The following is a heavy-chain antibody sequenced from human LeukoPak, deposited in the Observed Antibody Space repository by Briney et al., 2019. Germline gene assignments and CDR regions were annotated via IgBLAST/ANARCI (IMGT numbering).Heavy chain of an antibody. D-gene: IGHD5-12*01. J-gene: IGHJ6*02. V-gene: IGHV4-59*01. Sequence: SETLSLTCTVSGGSISSYYWSWIRQPPGKGLEWIGYIYDSGSTNYNPSPKSRVTISVDTSKNQFSLKLSSVTAAETAVYYCARGGSGYDSFYYYGMDVWGQGTTVTVSS. CDR2: IYDSGST. CDR1: GGSISSYY. CDR3: ARGGSGYDSFYYYGMDV.